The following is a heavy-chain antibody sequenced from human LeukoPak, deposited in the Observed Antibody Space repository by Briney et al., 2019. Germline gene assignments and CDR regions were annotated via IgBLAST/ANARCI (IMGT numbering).Heavy chain of an antibody. CDR2: TYYRSKWHT. V-gene: IGHV6-1*01. D-gene: IGHD1-1*01. J-gene: IGHJ4*02. CDR3: ARSTGPIDY. Sequence: ASQTLSLTCAISGDSVSSNSAAWNWIRQSPSRGLEWLGRTYYRSKWHTYYAASVKSRIAINRATSKNQFSLQLNSVTPEDTAVYYCARSTGPIDYWGQGTLVTVSS. CDR1: GDSVSSNSAA.